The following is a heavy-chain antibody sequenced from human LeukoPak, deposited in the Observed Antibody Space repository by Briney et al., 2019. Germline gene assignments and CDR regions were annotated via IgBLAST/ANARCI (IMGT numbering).Heavy chain of an antibody. V-gene: IGHV4-61*02. CDR2: IYTSGST. CDR3: ARGTYTMTTDAFDI. D-gene: IGHD2-2*02. J-gene: IGHJ3*02. CDR1: GGSISSGSYY. Sequence: SETLSLTCTVSGGSISSGSYYWSWIRQPAGKGLEWIGRIYTSGSTNYNPSLKSRVTISVDTSKNQFSLKLSSVTVADTAVYYCARGTYTMTTDAFDIWGQGTMVTVSS.